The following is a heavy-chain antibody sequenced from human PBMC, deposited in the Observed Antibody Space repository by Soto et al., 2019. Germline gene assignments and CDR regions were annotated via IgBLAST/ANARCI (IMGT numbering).Heavy chain of an antibody. Sequence: QVQLQESGPGLVKPSGTLSLTCAVSGGSISSSHWWTWVRQPPGKGLEWIGEIYHSGSTNYNPSLKSRVTISVDKATNPFSLLLSSVTAADTAVYYWMRKDFYERRFDSWGQGTLVTVSS. V-gene: IGHV4-4*02. CDR2: IYHSGST. CDR1: GGSISSSHW. D-gene: IGHD3-22*01. J-gene: IGHJ4*02. CDR3: MRKDFYERRFDS.